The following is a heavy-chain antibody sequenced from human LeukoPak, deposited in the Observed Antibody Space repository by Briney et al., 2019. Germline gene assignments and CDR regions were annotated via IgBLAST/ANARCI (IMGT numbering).Heavy chain of an antibody. CDR1: GFTFSSYA. J-gene: IGHJ4*02. CDR2: ISGSGGTT. V-gene: IGHV3-23*01. CDR3: AKDRSRGDDDY. Sequence: GGSLRLSCAASGFTFSSYAMSWVRQAPGKGLEWVSAISGSGGTTYYADSLKGRFTISRDNSKNTLYLHMDSLRAEDTAVYYCAKDRSRGDDDYWGQGTLVTVFS.